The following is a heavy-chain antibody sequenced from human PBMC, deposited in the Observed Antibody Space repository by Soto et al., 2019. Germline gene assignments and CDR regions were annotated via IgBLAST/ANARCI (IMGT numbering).Heavy chain of an antibody. CDR2: ISSSSSYI. V-gene: IGHV3-21*01. CDR1: GFSLSTYS. D-gene: IGHD1-20*01. CDR3: AKDLSIIGTTYQYGMDV. Sequence: EVQLVESGGGLVKPGGSLRLSCAAPGFSLSTYSMNWVRQAPGKGLEWVSSISSSSSYIYYADSVKGRFTISRDNAKNSLYLQMNSLRAEDTAVYYCAKDLSIIGTTYQYGMDVWGQETTVTVSS. J-gene: IGHJ6*02.